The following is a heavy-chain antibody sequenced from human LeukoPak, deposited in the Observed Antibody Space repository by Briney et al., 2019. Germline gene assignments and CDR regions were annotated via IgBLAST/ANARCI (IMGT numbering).Heavy chain of an antibody. Sequence: GASLQISCKGSEYSFTSYWSGWVHQMPGKGLEWMGIIYPGDSDTRYSLSFQGQVTISADKSINTAYLQWSSLKASDTAMYYCARRYCGGGSCYDYWGQGSLVTVSS. CDR1: EYSFTSYW. V-gene: IGHV5-51*07. D-gene: IGHD2-15*01. CDR2: IYPGDSDT. J-gene: IGHJ4*02. CDR3: ARRYCGGGSCYDY.